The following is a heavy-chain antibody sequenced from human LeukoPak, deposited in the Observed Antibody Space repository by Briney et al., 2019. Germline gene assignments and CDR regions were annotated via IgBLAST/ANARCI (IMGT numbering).Heavy chain of an antibody. J-gene: IGHJ4*02. D-gene: IGHD3-10*01. CDR2: IYYSGST. V-gene: IGHV4-59*01. CDR1: GGSISSYF. CDR3: ASSMVRGATIY. Sequence: SETLSLTCTASGGSISSYFWSWIRQPPGKGREGIGYIYYSGSTNYNPSLKSRVTISVDTSKNQFSLKLSSVTAADTAVYYCASSMVRGATIYWGQGTLVTVSS.